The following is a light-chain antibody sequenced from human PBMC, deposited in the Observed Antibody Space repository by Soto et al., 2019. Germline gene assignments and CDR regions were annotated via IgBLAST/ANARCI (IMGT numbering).Light chain of an antibody. CDR1: QSFSSSF. V-gene: IGKV3-20*01. Sequence: EIVLTQSPGTLSLSPGERATLSRRASQSFSSSFLAWYQQKPGQAPRLLIYGASSRTTGIPDRFSGSGSGTDFTLTISRLEPEDFAVYYCHQYGSSPYTFGQGTKLEIK. J-gene: IGKJ2*01. CDR2: GAS. CDR3: HQYGSSPYT.